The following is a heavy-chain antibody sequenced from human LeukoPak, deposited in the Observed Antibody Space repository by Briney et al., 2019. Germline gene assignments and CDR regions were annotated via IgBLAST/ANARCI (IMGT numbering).Heavy chain of an antibody. CDR1: GFTFSSYA. CDR2: ISYDGSNK. V-gene: IGHV3-30*04. Sequence: GGSLRLSCAASGFTFSSYAMHWVRQAPGKGLEWVAVISYDGSNKYYADSVKGRFTISRDNSKNTLYLQMNSLRAEDTAVYYCARAPTSGGSSWFYYFDYWGQGTLVTVSS. CDR3: ARAPTSGGSSWFYYFDY. D-gene: IGHD6-13*01. J-gene: IGHJ4*02.